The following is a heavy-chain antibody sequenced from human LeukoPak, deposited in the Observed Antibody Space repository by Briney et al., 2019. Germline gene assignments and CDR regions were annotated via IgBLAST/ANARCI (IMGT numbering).Heavy chain of an antibody. Sequence: SETLSLTCAVYGGSFSSYYWSWFRQPPGKGLEWIGEITHSGSTHYNPSLKSRVTISLDTSKSQFSLKLSSVTAADTAVYHCARVTRFNQFGELWFDYWGQGTLLTVSS. CDR1: GGSFSSYY. J-gene: IGHJ4*02. CDR3: ARVTRFNQFGELWFDY. V-gene: IGHV4-34*01. D-gene: IGHD3-10*01. CDR2: ITHSGST.